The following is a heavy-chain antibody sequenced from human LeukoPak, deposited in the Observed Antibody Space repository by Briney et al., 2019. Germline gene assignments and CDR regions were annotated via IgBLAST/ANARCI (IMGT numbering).Heavy chain of an antibody. CDR2: INWDGGST. J-gene: IGHJ4*02. CDR1: GFTFDEYG. Sequence: PGGSLRLSCAASGFTFDEYGMSWVRQAPGKGLEWVSSINWDGGSTAYADSVQGRFTISRDNSKNTLYLQMNSLRAEDTAVYYCARDGDVVVGFDYWGQGTLVTVSS. V-gene: IGHV3-20*04. CDR3: ARDGDVVVGFDY. D-gene: IGHD2-21*01.